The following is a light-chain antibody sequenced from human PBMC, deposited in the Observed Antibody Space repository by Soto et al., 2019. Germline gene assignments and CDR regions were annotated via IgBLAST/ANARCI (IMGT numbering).Light chain of an antibody. CDR2: KAS. Sequence: DIQMTQSPSTLSASAGDRVTITCRASQSISGWLARYQQKPGKAPKLLIYKASSLESGVPSRFSGSGSGTEFTLTISSLQPDDFATYYCQQYNNYGSWTFGQGTKVDIK. CDR1: QSISGW. J-gene: IGKJ1*01. CDR3: QQYNNYGSWT. V-gene: IGKV1-5*03.